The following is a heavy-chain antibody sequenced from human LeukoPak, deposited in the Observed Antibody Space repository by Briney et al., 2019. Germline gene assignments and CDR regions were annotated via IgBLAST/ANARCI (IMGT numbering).Heavy chain of an antibody. CDR1: GFTFDDYA. V-gene: IGHV3-9*01. CDR3: AKGQYSCYDSQPDY. Sequence: GGSLRLSCAASGFTFDDYAMHWVRQAPGKGLQWVSGISWNGGGIGYVDSVKGRFTISRDNAKNSLFLQMNSLRAEDTAFYYCAKGQYSCYDSQPDYCGQGTLVTVSS. CDR2: ISWNGGGI. D-gene: IGHD5-12*01. J-gene: IGHJ4*02.